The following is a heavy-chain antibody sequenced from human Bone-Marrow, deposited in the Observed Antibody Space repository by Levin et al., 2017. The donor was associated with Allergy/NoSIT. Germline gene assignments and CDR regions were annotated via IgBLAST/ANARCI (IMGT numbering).Heavy chain of an antibody. CDR2: ISSSGATT. CDR1: GFTLTTYY. Sequence: PGESLKISCGASGFTLTTYYMSWIRQSPGKGLEWVSSISSSGATTYYADSVKGRFIISRDNAKKSVFLQMNTLAAGDTAVYYCARVPLWFGEDTNYGMDVWGQGTTVTVSS. V-gene: IGHV3-11*01. D-gene: IGHD3-10*01. CDR3: ARVPLWFGEDTNYGMDV. J-gene: IGHJ6*02.